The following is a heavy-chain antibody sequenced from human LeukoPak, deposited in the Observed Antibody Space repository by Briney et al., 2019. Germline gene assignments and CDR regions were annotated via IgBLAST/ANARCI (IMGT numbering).Heavy chain of an antibody. CDR3: ARYFGGGRATNGFDY. D-gene: IGHD2-8*01. J-gene: IGHJ4*02. V-gene: IGHV1-18*01. Sequence: GASGKVSCKASGYTFTSYGIIWVRQAPGHRLEGMGWISAYNGNTNYAQKLQGRVTMTTDTSTSTAYMELRSLRSDDTAVYYCARYFGGGRATNGFDYWGQGTLVTVSS. CDR2: ISAYNGNT. CDR1: GYTFTSYG.